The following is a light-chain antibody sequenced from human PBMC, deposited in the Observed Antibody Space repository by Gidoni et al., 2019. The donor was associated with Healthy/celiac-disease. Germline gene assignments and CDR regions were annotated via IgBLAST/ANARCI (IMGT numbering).Light chain of an antibody. CDR1: QGINSY. CDR3: QQYYSYPWIT. CDR2: SAS. Sequence: AIRLTQSPSSFSASTGDRVTITCRESQGINSYLDWYQQKPGKAPKLLIYSASTLQSGVPSRFSGSGSGTDFTLTISCLQSEDFATYYCQQYYSYPWITFGQGTRLEIK. J-gene: IGKJ5*01. V-gene: IGKV1-8*01.